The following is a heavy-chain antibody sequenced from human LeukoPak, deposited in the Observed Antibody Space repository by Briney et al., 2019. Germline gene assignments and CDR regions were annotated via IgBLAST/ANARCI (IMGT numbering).Heavy chain of an antibody. CDR1: GGSISSSSYS. CDR3: ARQPYYYDSSGYVDY. D-gene: IGHD3-22*01. V-gene: IGHV4-39*01. Sequence: KSSETLSLTCTVSGGSISSSSYSWGWIRQPPGKGLEWIGSIYYSGSTYYNPSLKSRVTISVDTSKNQFSLKLSSVTAADTAVYYCARQPYYYDSSGYVDYWGQGTLVTVSS. CDR2: IYYSGST. J-gene: IGHJ4*02.